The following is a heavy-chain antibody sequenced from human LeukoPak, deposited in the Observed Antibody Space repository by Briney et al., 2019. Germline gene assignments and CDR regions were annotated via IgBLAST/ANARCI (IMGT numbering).Heavy chain of an antibody. CDR2: INHSGST. Sequence: SETLSVTCAVYGGSFSGYYWSWIRQPPGKGLEWIGEINHSGSTNYNPSLKSRVTISVDTSKNQFSLKLSSVTAADTAVYYCARGGGLRYFDWLPPDWFDPWGQGTLVTVSS. CDR3: ARGGGLRYFDWLPPDWFDP. CDR1: GGSFSGYY. V-gene: IGHV4-34*01. J-gene: IGHJ5*02. D-gene: IGHD3-9*01.